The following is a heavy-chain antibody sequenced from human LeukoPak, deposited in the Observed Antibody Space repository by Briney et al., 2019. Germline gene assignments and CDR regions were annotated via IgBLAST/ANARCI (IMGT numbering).Heavy chain of an antibody. J-gene: IGHJ3*02. CDR2: ISWNSGSI. CDR1: GFTFSSYT. V-gene: IGHV3-9*01. Sequence: GGSLRLSCAASGFTFSSYTMNWVRQAPGKGLEWVSGISWNSGSIGYADSVKGRFTISRDNAKNSLYLQMNSLRAEDTALYYCAKDTPLGGSSGWNDAFDIWGQGTMVTVSS. D-gene: IGHD6-19*01. CDR3: AKDTPLGGSSGWNDAFDI.